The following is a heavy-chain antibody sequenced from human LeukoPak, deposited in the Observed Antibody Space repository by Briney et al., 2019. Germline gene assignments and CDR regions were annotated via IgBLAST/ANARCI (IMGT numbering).Heavy chain of an antibody. Sequence: GASVKVSCKTSGYTFTSYGIGWVRQAPGQGLEWMGWLSIYNGHTNYAQKFQGVFTMTTDTSTGTAYMELRSLRSDDTAVYYCARLLLTEYKSGWYGHNFDYWGQGTQVTVSS. J-gene: IGHJ4*02. CDR3: ARLLLTEYKSGWYGHNFDY. CDR2: LSIYNGHT. V-gene: IGHV1-18*01. CDR1: GYTFTSYG. D-gene: IGHD6-13*01.